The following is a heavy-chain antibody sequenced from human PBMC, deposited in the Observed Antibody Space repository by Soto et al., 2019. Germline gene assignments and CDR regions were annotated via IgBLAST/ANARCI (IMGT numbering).Heavy chain of an antibody. J-gene: IGHJ4*02. CDR3: ERSMYCYDASCYGHGRY. CDR2: TCDDESRK. Sequence: QVQLVESGGGVVQPGKSLRLSCAASGFTFSSYAMHWGRQAPGKGLEWVAVTCDDESRKHYADSVKGRFTISRDNSKTTLFLQMNRLRAEDTAVYYCERSMYCYDASCYGHGRYWGPGTLVTVSS. CDR1: GFTFSSYA. V-gene: IGHV3-33*01. D-gene: IGHD5-12*01.